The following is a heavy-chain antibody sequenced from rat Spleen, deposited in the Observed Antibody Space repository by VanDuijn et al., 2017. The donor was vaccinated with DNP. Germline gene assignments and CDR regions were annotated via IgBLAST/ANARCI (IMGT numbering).Heavy chain of an antibody. CDR2: ISISGGST. D-gene: IGHD5-1*01. CDR1: GFTFSDYA. CDR3: TRAGLGAIFDY. V-gene: IGHV5S23*01. Sequence: EVQLVESGGGLVQPGNSLKLSCTASGFTFSDYAMAWVRQAPTKGLEWVATISISGGSTYYRDSVKGRFTISGDNAKSTLNLQMNSLRSDDTATYYCTRAGLGAIFDYWGQGVMVTVSS. J-gene: IGHJ2*01.